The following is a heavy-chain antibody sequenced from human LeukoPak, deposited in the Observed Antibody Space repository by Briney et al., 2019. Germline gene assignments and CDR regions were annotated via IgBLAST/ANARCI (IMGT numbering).Heavy chain of an antibody. V-gene: IGHV3-53*01. J-gene: IGHJ4*02. D-gene: IGHD3-10*01. Sequence: GGSLRLSCAASGFTVSSNYMSWVRQAPGKGLEWVSVIYSGGSTYYADSVKGRFTISRDNSKNTLHLQMNSLRAEDTAVYYCARQLWFGELLVGDYWGQGTLVTVSS. CDR3: ARQLWFGELLVGDY. CDR2: IYSGGST. CDR1: GFTVSSNY.